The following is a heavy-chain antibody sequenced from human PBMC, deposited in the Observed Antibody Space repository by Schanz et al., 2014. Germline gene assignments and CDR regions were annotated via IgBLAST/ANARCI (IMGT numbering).Heavy chain of an antibody. V-gene: IGHV3-33*01. CDR3: ARPRFDYGEVDY. J-gene: IGHJ4*02. CDR2: IWNNGVTK. D-gene: IGHD4-17*01. CDR1: GFSLNTYG. Sequence: QAQLMESGGGVVQPGTSLILSCSVSGFSLNTYGIHWFRQPAGKGLEWVAVIWNNGVTKYYADSVRGRFTISRDRFQNTLYLRMSSLRAEDMAVYYCARPRFDYGEVDYWGQGALVTVSS.